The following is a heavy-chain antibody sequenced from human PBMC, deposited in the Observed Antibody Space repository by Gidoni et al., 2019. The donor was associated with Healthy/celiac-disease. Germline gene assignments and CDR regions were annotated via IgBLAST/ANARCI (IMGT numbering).Heavy chain of an antibody. D-gene: IGHD3-10*01. CDR3: AKGGERGY. CDR1: GFTCSSYA. Sequence: EVQLLEAGGGLVQPGGSLRLPCAASGFTCSSYAISWVRQAPGKGLAWVSAISGSGGSTYSADSVKGRFTISRDNSKNTLYLQMTSLRAEDTAVYYCAKGGERGYWGQGTLVTVSS. J-gene: IGHJ4*02. V-gene: IGHV3-23*01. CDR2: ISGSGGST.